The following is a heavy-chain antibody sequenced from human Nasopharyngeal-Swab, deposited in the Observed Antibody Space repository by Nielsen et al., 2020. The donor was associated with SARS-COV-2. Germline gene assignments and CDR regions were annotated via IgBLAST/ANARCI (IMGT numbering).Heavy chain of an antibody. CDR2: ISYDGSNK. V-gene: IGHV3-30-3*01. CDR1: GFTFSSYA. CDR3: AREPFGVGATDAFDI. J-gene: IGHJ3*02. D-gene: IGHD3-3*01. Sequence: GESLKISCAASGFTFSSYAMHWVRQAPGKGLKWVAVISYDGSNKYYADSVKGRFTISRDNSKNTLYLQMNSLRAEDTAVYYCAREPFGVGATDAFDIWGQGTMVTVSS.